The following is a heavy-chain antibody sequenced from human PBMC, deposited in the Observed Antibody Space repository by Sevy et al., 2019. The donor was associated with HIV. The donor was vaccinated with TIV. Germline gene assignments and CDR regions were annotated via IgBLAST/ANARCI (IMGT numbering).Heavy chain of an antibody. J-gene: IGHJ4*02. Sequence: GASVKVSCKVSGNTLTQLSMHWVRQVPGKGLEWMGSFDPEDDERIYSQKFQGRVTMTEDTSTDTAYMELSSLKSEDTAVYYCATTKDYYENSGDPFDYWGLGTLVTVSS. D-gene: IGHD3-22*01. CDR3: ATTKDYYENSGDPFDY. CDR1: GNTLTQLS. V-gene: IGHV1-24*01. CDR2: FDPEDDER.